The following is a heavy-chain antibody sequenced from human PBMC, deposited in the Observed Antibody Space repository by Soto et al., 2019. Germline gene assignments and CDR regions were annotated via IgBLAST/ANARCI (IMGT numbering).Heavy chain of an antibody. V-gene: IGHV1-2*02. CDR1: GYTFTGYY. CDR2: INPNSGGT. D-gene: IGHD2-2*02. Sequence: QVQLVQSGAEVKKPGASVKVSCKASGYTFTGYYMHWVRQAPGQGLEWMGWINPNSGGTNYAQKFQGRVTMTRDTSISTAYMELSRLRSDVTAVYYCARSGYIVVVPAAIGWFDPWGQGTLVTVSS. CDR3: ARSGYIVVVPAAIGWFDP. J-gene: IGHJ5*02.